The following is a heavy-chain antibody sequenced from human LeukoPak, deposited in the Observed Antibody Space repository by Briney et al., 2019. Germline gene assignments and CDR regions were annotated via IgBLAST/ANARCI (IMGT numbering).Heavy chain of an antibody. J-gene: IGHJ3*02. CDR3: ARGNGYYDSSGYYSVDTFDI. D-gene: IGHD3-22*01. V-gene: IGHV4-34*01. CDR1: GGSFSGYY. Sequence: SETLSLTCAVYGGSFSGYYWSWIRQPPGKGLEWIGEINHSGSTNYNPSLKSRVTISIDTSKNQFSLKLTSVTAADTAVFYCARGNGYYDSSGYYSVDTFDIWGQGTMVTVSS. CDR2: INHSGST.